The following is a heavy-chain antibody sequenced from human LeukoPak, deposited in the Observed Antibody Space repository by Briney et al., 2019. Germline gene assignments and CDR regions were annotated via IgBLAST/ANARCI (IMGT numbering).Heavy chain of an antibody. CDR3: ARGGSTSELGYYYYGMDV. CDR1: GFTFSNYW. D-gene: IGHD2-2*01. CDR2: IKEDGSEK. V-gene: IGHV3-7*03. Sequence: GGSLRLSCAASGFTFSNYWMTWVRQAPGKGLEWVANIKEDGSEKYYVDSVKGRFTISRDNAKNSLYLQMNSLRAEDTAVYYCARGGSTSELGYYYYGMDVWGQGTTVTVSS. J-gene: IGHJ6*02.